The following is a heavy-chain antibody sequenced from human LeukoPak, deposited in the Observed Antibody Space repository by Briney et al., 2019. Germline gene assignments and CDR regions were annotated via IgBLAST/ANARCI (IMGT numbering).Heavy chain of an antibody. CDR3: ARAKLDYYYYYMDV. V-gene: IGHV1-2*02. CDR2: INPNSGGT. J-gene: IGHJ6*03. Sequence: ASVKVSCKASGYTFTGYYMHWVRQAPGQGLEWMGWINPNSGGTNYAQRFQGRVSMTTDTSIKSAYMELNSLKSDDTALYYCARAKLDYYYYYMDVWGKGTTVIVSS. CDR1: GYTFTGYY. D-gene: IGHD6-6*01.